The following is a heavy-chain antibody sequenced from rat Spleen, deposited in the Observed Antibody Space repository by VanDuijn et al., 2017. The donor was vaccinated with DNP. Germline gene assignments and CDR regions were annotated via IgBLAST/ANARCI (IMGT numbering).Heavy chain of an antibody. J-gene: IGHJ2*01. CDR3: ARHPGSFNYFDY. V-gene: IGHV5-46*01. D-gene: IGHD5-1*01. Sequence: EVQLVESGGGLVQPGRSMKLSCAASGFTFSSFPMAWVRQGPTKGLEWVATISTSGGTTYYRDSVKGRFTISRDNAKSTLYLQRDSLRSEDTATYYCARHPGSFNYFDYGGQGVMVTVSS. CDR1: GFTFSSFP. CDR2: ISTSGGTT.